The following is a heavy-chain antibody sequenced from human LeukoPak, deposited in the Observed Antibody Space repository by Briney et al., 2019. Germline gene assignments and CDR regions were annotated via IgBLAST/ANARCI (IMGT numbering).Heavy chain of an antibody. V-gene: IGHV3-21*01. CDR2: ISSSSSYI. Sequence: GGSLRLSCAASGFTFSSYSMNLVRQAPGKGLEWVSSISSSSSYIYYAYSVKGRFTISRDNAKNSLYLQMNSLRAEDTAVYYCARVVDIVVVPAAPRYSSSWYHYYYYMDVWGKGTTVTVSS. J-gene: IGHJ6*03. CDR1: GFTFSSYS. D-gene: IGHD2-2*03. CDR3: ARVVDIVVVPAAPRYSSSWYHYYYYMDV.